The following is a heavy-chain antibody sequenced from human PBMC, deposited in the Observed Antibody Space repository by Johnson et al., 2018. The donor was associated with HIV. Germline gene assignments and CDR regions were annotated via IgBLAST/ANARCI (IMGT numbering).Heavy chain of an antibody. CDR3: ATLPGDIVVVPAAQPYDAFDI. J-gene: IGHJ3*02. CDR2: IYSSGTT. D-gene: IGHD2-2*01. V-gene: IGHV3-66*02. Sequence: VQLVESGGGVVQPGRSLRLSCAASGFTFSSYAMSWVRQAPGKGLEWVSLIYSSGTTDYADSVQGRFTISRDNSKNTLYLQMNSLRTEDTAVYYCATLPGDIVVVPAAQPYDAFDIWGQGTMVTVSS. CDR1: GFTFSSYA.